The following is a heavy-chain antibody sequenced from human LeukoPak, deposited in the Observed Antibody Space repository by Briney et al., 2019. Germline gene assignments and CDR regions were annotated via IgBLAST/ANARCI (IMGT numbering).Heavy chain of an antibody. CDR2: INPDSGGT. Sequence: ASVKVSCKASAYTLTGYYIHWVRQAPGQGLEWMGWINPDSGGTNSAQKFQDRVTMTSDTSITTAYMELSRLSSDDTAVYYCARDSLRASSSGYFSYWGQGTLVTVSS. J-gene: IGHJ4*02. CDR1: AYTLTGYY. CDR3: ARDSLRASSSGYFSY. D-gene: IGHD3-22*01. V-gene: IGHV1-2*02.